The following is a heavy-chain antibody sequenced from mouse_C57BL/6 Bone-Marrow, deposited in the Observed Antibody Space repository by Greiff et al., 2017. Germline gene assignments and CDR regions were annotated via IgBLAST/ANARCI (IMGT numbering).Heavy chain of an antibody. CDR3: ARQMGLRRRGYAMDY. J-gene: IGHJ4*01. D-gene: IGHD2-4*01. CDR2: INSDGGST. Sequence: LVESGGGLVQPGESLKLSCESNEYEFPSHDMSWVRKTPEKRLELVAAINSDGGSTYYPDTMERRFSISRDNTKKTRYLQMSSLRSEDTALYYCARQMGLRRRGYAMDYWGQGTSVTVSS. CDR1: EYEFPSHD. V-gene: IGHV5-2*01.